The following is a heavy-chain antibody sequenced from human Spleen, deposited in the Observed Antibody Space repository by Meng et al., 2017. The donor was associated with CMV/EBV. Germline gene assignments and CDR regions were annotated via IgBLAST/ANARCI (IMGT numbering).Heavy chain of an antibody. Sequence: GGSLRLSCAASGITFRNYELNWVRQAPGKGLEWVSFISSSGRTINYADSVKGRFTISRDNAKNSLYLQMNSLRVEDSAVYYCVSRSNWYVTEKTVDCWGQGTLVTVSS. CDR3: VSRSNWYVTEKTVDC. CDR2: ISSSGRTI. V-gene: IGHV3-48*03. D-gene: IGHD6-13*01. J-gene: IGHJ4*02. CDR1: GITFRNYE.